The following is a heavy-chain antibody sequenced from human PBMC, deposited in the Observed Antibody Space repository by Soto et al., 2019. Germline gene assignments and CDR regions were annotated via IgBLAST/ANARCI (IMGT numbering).Heavy chain of an antibody. CDR2: INHSGST. CDR3: ARSPEYYYDSSGSSYFF. CDR1: GGSFSGYY. D-gene: IGHD3-22*01. J-gene: IGHJ4*02. V-gene: IGHV4-34*01. Sequence: SETLSLTCAVYGGSFSGYYWSWIRQPPGKGLEWIGEINHSGSTNYNPSLKSRVTISVDTSKNQFSLKLSSVTAADTAVYYCARSPEYYYDSSGSSYFFWGQGTLVTVSS.